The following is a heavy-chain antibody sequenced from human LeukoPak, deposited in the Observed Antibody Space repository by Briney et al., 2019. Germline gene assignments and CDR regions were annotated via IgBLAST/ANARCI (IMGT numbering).Heavy chain of an antibody. V-gene: IGHV1-69*04. CDR2: IIPIVGIA. CDR3: ARDGEMATIYFDY. D-gene: IGHD5-24*01. CDR1: GGTFSSYA. Sequence: SVKVSCKASGGTFSSYAISWVRQAPGQGLEWMGTIIPIVGIANYAQKFQGRVTITANKSTSTAYMELSSLRSEDTAVYYCARDGEMATIYFDYWGQGTLVTVSS. J-gene: IGHJ4*02.